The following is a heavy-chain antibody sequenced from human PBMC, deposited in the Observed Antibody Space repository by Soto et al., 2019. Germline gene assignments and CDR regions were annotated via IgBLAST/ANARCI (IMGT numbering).Heavy chain of an antibody. D-gene: IGHD3-16*01. CDR1: GFSLTSSPVG. V-gene: IGHV2-5*02. CDR3: AHRRNYDGSWNEGVFDY. CDR2: IYWDDDK. J-gene: IGHJ4*02. Sequence: QITLKESGPTLVKPTQTLTLTCTFSGFSLTSSPVGVGWVRQPPEKALEWLAFIYWDDDKRYSPSLRGTLTVTEDAPKNQVVLTLTNMDPVDTATYYCAHRRNYDGSWNEGVFDYWGQGILVTVSS.